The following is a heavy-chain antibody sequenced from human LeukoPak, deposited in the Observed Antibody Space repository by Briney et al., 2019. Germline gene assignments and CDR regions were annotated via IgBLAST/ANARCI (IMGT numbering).Heavy chain of an antibody. Sequence: ASVKVSCKASGYTFTSYGISWVRQAPGQGLEWMGWMNPNSGNTGYEQKFQGRVTMTRNTSISTAYMELSSLRSEDTAVYYCARGPPTYSSGWYVNYWGQGTLVTVSS. D-gene: IGHD6-19*01. CDR1: GYTFTSYG. CDR3: ARGPPTYSSGWYVNY. CDR2: MNPNSGNT. V-gene: IGHV1-8*02. J-gene: IGHJ4*02.